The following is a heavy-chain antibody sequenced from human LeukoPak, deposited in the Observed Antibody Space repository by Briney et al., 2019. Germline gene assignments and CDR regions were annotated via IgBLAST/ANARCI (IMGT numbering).Heavy chain of an antibody. CDR3: ARTAGRSYYDY. D-gene: IGHD6-13*01. CDR2: INHSGST. V-gene: IGHV4-34*01. CDR1: GGSFSGYY. J-gene: IGHJ4*02. Sequence: PETLSLTCAVYGGSFSGYYWSWIRQPPGKGLEWIGEINHSGSTNYNLSLKSRVTISVDTSKNQFSLKLSSVTAADTAVYYCARTAGRSYYDYWGQGTLVTVSS.